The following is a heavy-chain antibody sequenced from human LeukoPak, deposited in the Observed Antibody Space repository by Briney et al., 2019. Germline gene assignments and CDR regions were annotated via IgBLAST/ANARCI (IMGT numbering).Heavy chain of an antibody. D-gene: IGHD1-26*01. CDR1: GYTFTDYY. Sequence: ASVTVSCKASGYTFTDYYIHWVRQAPGQGLEWMGWISPNSGDTNYAQKFQGRVTMTRDTSISTAYMELNRLRSDDTAVYYCARDGNFDYWGQGTLVTVSS. V-gene: IGHV1-2*02. CDR2: ISPNSGDT. J-gene: IGHJ4*02. CDR3: ARDGNFDY.